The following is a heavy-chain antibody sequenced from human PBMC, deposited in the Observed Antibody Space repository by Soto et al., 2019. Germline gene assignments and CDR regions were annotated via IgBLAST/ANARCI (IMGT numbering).Heavy chain of an antibody. D-gene: IGHD5-12*01. Sequence: SETLSLTCTVSGGSVSSGSYYWSWIRQPPGKGLEWIGYIYYSGSTNYNPSLKSRVTISVDTSKNQFSLKLSSVTAAYTAVYYCASGSMATIPPYYYYYGMDVWGQGTTVTVSS. J-gene: IGHJ6*02. CDR1: GGSVSSGSYY. CDR3: ASGSMATIPPYYYYYGMDV. CDR2: IYYSGST. V-gene: IGHV4-61*01.